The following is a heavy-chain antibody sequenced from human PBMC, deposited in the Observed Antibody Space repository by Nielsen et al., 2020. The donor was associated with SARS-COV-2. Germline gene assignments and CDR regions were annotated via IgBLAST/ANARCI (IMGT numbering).Heavy chain of an antibody. D-gene: IGHD6-6*01. V-gene: IGHV1-69*06. Sequence: SVKVSCKASGGTFSSYAISWVRQAPGQGLEWMGGIIPIFGTANYAQKFQGRVTITADKSTSTAYMELSSLRSEDTAVYYCAIPSSIAARPGSSLTFDPWGQGTLVTVSS. CDR3: AIPSSIAARPGSSLTFDP. CDR2: IIPIFGTA. CDR1: GGTFSSYA. J-gene: IGHJ5*02.